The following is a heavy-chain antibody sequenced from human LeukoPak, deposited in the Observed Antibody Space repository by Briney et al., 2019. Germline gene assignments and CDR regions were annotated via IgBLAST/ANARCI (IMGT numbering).Heavy chain of an antibody. J-gene: IGHJ5*02. D-gene: IGHD2-21*02. V-gene: IGHV1-69*04. Sequence: GASVKVSCKASGGTFSSYAISWVRQAPGQGLEWMGRIIPILGIANYAQKFQGRVTITADKSTSTAYMELSSLRSEDTAVYYCASVNPYCGGDCYGQFDPWGQGTLVTVSS. CDR3: ASVNPYCGGDCYGQFDP. CDR2: IIPILGIA. CDR1: GGTFSSYA.